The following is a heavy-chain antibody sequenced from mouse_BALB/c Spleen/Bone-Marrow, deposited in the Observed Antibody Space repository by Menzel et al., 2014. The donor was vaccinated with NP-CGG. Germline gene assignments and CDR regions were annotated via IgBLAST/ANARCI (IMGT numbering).Heavy chain of an antibody. CDR1: GYTFTSYY. J-gene: IGHJ3*01. CDR3: VREGDFPFSY. V-gene: IGHV1S120*01. CDR2: INPSNGGT. D-gene: IGHD1-3*01. Sequence: VQLVESGAELVKPGASVKLSCKASGYTFTSYYMYWVKQRPGQGLEWIGEINPSNGGTNFNEKFKSKATLTVDKSSSTQYMRITAVSSEDSVRYNSVREGDFPFSYWGQGTLVTVSA.